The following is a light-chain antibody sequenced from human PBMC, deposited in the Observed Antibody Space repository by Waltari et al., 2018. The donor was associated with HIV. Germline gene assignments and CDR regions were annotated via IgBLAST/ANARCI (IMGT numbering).Light chain of an antibody. CDR3: QQSKNLWS. CDR1: QRVGSN. J-gene: IGKJ1*01. CDR2: GAS. V-gene: IGKV3-15*01. Sequence: EIVMTPSPATLSVSPGDRATLSCQASQRVGSNLPWYQQKPGQAPRRLMYGASTRATGVPARFSGSGSGTEFALTISSLQSEDFALYYCQQSKNLWSFGQGTKVEIK.